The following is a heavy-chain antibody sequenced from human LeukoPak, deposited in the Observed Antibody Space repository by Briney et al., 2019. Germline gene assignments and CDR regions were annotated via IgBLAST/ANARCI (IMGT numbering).Heavy chain of an antibody. CDR2: ISSSSSYI. V-gene: IGHV3-21*01. CDR1: GFTFSSYS. Sequence: GGSLRLSCAASGFTFSSYSMNWVRQAPGKGLEWVSSISSSSSYIYYADSVKGRFTISRDNAKNSLYLQMNSLRAEDTAVYYCARDLRGCSYPSLFDYWGQGTLVTVSS. J-gene: IGHJ4*02. D-gene: IGHD5-18*01. CDR3: ARDLRGCSYPSLFDY.